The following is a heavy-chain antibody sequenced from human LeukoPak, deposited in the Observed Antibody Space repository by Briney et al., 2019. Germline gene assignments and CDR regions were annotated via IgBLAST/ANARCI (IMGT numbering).Heavy chain of an antibody. CDR2: ISGSGGST. V-gene: IGHV3-23*01. D-gene: IGHD3-3*01. J-gene: IGHJ4*02. CDR1: GFTFSSYA. CDR3: AKDLRFLEWLFGSFDY. Sequence: GSLRLSCAASGFTFSSYAMRWVRQAPGKGLEWVSAISGSGGSTYYADSVKGRFTISRDNSKNTLYLQTNSLRAEDTAVYYCAKDLRFLEWLFGSFDYWGQGTLVTVSS.